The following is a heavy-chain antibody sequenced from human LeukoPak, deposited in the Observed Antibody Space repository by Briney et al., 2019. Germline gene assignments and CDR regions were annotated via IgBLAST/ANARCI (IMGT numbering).Heavy chain of an antibody. CDR2: ISSSSSYI. CDR3: ALTSVTRDAFDI. CDR1: GFTFSSYS. V-gene: IGHV3-21*01. Sequence: GGSLRLSCAASGFTFSSYSMNWVRQAPGKGLEWVSSISSSSSYIYYADSVKGRFTISRDNAKNSLYLQMNSLRAEDTAVYYCALTSVTRDAFDIWGQGTMVTVSS. D-gene: IGHD4-23*01. J-gene: IGHJ3*02.